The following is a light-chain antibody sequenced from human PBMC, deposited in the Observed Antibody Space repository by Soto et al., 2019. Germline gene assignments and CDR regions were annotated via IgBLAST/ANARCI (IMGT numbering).Light chain of an antibody. J-gene: IGLJ2*01. CDR1: SSDVGGYNY. V-gene: IGLV2-11*01. Sequence: QSALTQPRSVSGSPGQSVTISCTGNSSDVGGYNYVSWYQQHPGKAPKLMIYDVSKRPSGVPDRFSGSKSGNTASLTISGLQAEDEDDYYCCSYAGSYTFVFGGGTKVTVL. CDR2: DVS. CDR3: CSYAGSYTFV.